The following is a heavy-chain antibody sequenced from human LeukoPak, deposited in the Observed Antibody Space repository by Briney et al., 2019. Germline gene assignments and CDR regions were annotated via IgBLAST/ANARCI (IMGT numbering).Heavy chain of an antibody. V-gene: IGHV1-18*01. Sequence: ASVKVSCKASGYTFTTYAISWGRQAPGQGLEWMGWISANSGNTNYAQNLEGRVTMTTDTSTSTAYMELRSLRSDDTAVYYCARGTARDTALGVADYWGQGTLVTASS. CDR3: ARGTARDTALGVADY. D-gene: IGHD5-18*01. CDR1: GYTFTTYA. J-gene: IGHJ4*01. CDR2: ISANSGNT.